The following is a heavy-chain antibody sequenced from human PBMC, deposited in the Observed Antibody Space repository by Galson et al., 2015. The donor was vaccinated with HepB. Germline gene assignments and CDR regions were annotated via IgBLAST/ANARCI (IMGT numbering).Heavy chain of an antibody. D-gene: IGHD5-12*01. CDR1: GYTFTSYA. Sequence: SVKVSCKASGYTFTSYAMHWVRQAPGQRLEWMGWINAGNGNTKYSQKFQGRVTITRDTSASTAYMELSSLRSEDTAVYYCARDQDSIVATIQFDYWGQGTLVTVSS. CDR3: ARDQDSIVATIQFDY. J-gene: IGHJ4*02. CDR2: INAGNGNT. V-gene: IGHV1-3*01.